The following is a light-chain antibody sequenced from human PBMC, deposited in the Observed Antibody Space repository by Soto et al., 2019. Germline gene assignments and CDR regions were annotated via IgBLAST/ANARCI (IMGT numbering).Light chain of an antibody. Sequence: DIRMTQSPSTLSVSVGDRVTITCRASQTISSWLSWYQQKPGKAPKLLIYKASTLKSGVPSRFSGSGSGTEFTLTISSLQPDDFATYYCQHYNSYSEAFGQATKVDIK. J-gene: IGKJ1*01. CDR1: QTISSW. CDR2: KAS. V-gene: IGKV1-5*03. CDR3: QHYNSYSEA.